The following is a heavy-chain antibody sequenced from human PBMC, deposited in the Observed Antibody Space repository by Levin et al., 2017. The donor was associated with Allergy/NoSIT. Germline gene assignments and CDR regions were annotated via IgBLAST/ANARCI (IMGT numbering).Heavy chain of an antibody. Sequence: GGSLRLSCAASGFTFSSYAMTWVRQAPGKGLEWVSAISGSGGSTYYIDSVNGRFSISRDNSKNTVYLHMNSLRAEATAVYHCAKVGSGSYLGEYYFDYWGQGTLVTVSS. D-gene: IGHD1-26*01. V-gene: IGHV3-23*01. J-gene: IGHJ4*02. CDR2: ISGSGGST. CDR1: GFTFSSYA. CDR3: AKVGSGSYLGEYYFDY.